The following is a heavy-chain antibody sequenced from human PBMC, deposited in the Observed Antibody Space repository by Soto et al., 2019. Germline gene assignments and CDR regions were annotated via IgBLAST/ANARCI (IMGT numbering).Heavy chain of an antibody. CDR3: VTRFTAVATARFDY. D-gene: IGHD2-21*02. Sequence: EVQLVESGGGLVKPGGSLRLSCTASGVTFSKAYMNWVRQAPGKGLEWVGQIDSKIDADKTDFAAPVKGRFTLSRDDSKNTVYLQMNGLEIEDTAMYYSVTRFTAVATARFDYWGQGTLVTVSS. V-gene: IGHV3-15*04. J-gene: IGHJ4*02. CDR2: IDSKIDADKT. CDR1: GVTFSKAY.